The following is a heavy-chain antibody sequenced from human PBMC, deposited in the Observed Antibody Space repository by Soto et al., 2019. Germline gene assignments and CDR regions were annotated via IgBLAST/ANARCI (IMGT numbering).Heavy chain of an antibody. J-gene: IGHJ4*02. D-gene: IGHD3-22*01. CDR2: LYSGGAT. V-gene: IGHV3-66*01. CDR3: ARERDTSGYVLKY. Sequence: EVLLVESGGSLVQPGESLRLSCAASGFTVSGNYMSGIRQAPGKGLEWVSILYSGGATYYADSVKGRFTISRDNSKNKLYLEMNNLRAEDTAVYYCARERDTSGYVLKYWGQGTLVTVS. CDR1: GFTVSGNY.